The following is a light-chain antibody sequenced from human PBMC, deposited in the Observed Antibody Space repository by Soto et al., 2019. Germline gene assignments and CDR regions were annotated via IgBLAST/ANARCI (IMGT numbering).Light chain of an antibody. CDR3: QQYNSYSYT. Sequence: DIQMTQSPSTLSASVGDRVTITCRASQSISNWLAWYQQKPGKAPKLLIYKASSLESGVPSRFSGSGSGTEFTLTISSLQPDDCASYYCQQYNSYSYTFGQGTKLEI. V-gene: IGKV1-5*03. CDR1: QSISNW. CDR2: KAS. J-gene: IGKJ2*01.